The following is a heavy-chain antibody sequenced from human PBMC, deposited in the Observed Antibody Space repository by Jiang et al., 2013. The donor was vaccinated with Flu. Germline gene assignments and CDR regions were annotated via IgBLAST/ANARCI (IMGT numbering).Heavy chain of an antibody. CDR3: ARVKVVVVITIPIDY. D-gene: IGHD3-22*01. J-gene: IGHJ4*02. CDR2: ISYDGSNQ. CDR1: GFTFSSYA. V-gene: IGHV3-30*04. Sequence: LVESGGGVVQPGRSLRLSCVASGFTFSSYAMHWVRQAPGKGLEWVAVISYDGSNQYYADSVKGRFTISRDNSKNTLFLQMNSLRPEDTAVYYCARVKVVVVITIPIDYWGRGTLVTVSS.